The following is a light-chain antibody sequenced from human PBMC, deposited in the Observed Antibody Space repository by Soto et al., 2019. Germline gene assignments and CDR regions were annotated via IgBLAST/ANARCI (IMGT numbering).Light chain of an antibody. V-gene: IGKV3-20*01. J-gene: IGKJ5*01. Sequence: EIVLTQSPGTLSLSPGERATLSCRASQSVTSNYFAWYQLKPGQAPRLLIYAGSNRATGIPDRFSGSGSGADFTLSISRLEHEDFAVYYSQQYGSTPSITFGQGTRLEIK. CDR1: QSVTSNY. CDR2: AGS. CDR3: QQYGSTPSIT.